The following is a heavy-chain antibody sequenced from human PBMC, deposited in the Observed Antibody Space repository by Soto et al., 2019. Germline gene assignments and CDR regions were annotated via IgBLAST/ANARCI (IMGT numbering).Heavy chain of an antibody. CDR1: GFTFSSYA. Sequence: GGSLRLSCAASGFTFSSYAMSWVRQAPGKGLEWVSAISGSGGSTYYADSVKGRFTISRDNSKNTLYLQMNSLRAEDTAVYYCAKDLSDSYDFWSGPIVYYMDVWGKGTTVTVSS. CDR3: AKDLSDSYDFWSGPIVYYMDV. V-gene: IGHV3-23*01. CDR2: ISGSGGST. J-gene: IGHJ6*03. D-gene: IGHD3-3*01.